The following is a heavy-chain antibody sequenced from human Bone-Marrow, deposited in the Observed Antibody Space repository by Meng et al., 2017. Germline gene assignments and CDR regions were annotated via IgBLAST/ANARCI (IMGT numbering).Heavy chain of an antibody. Sequence: QVELVQSGAEVKKPGSSVKVSCKPSGYSFTAYYIHWVRQAPGQGLEWMGRIDPNSGVTEYAHKFHGRVTVTGDTSISTAYMELRRLTSDDTAVYYCARDENISAAGKLFGDYWGQGTLVTVSS. CDR3: ARDENISAAGKLFGDY. CDR2: IDPNSGVT. J-gene: IGHJ4*02. CDR1: GYSFTAYY. V-gene: IGHV1-2*06. D-gene: IGHD6-13*01.